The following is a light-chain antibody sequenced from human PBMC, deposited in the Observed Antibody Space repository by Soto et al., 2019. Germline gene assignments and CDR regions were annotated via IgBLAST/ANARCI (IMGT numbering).Light chain of an antibody. Sequence: QSALTQPASVSGSPGQSITISCAGTSSDVGSYNFVSWYQQHPGRAPKLMIYEVTKRPSGVSSRFSGSKSGNTASLTISGLQAEDEADYYCCSYAGTSSYVFGNGTKLTV. J-gene: IGLJ1*01. V-gene: IGLV2-23*02. CDR1: SSDVGSYNF. CDR2: EVT. CDR3: CSYAGTSSYV.